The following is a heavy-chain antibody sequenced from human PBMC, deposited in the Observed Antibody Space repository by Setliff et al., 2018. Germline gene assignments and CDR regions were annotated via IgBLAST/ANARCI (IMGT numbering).Heavy chain of an antibody. J-gene: IGHJ4*02. CDR3: ARHYYDSGGYYIDY. CDR1: GHSISSDSY. V-gene: IGHV4-38-2*01. D-gene: IGHD3-22*01. CDR2: IYHSGRN. Sequence: SETLSLTCAVSGHSISSDSYWGWIRQPPGKGLEWIGSIYHSGRNYYNPSLKSRVIISVDTSKNQFSLKLSSVTAADTAVYYCARHYYDSGGYYIDYWGQGTLVTVSS.